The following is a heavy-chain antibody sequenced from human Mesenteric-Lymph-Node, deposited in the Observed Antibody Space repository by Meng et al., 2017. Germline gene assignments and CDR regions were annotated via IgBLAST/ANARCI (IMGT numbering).Heavy chain of an antibody. CDR1: GYTLTELS. Sequence: ASVKVSCKVSGYTLTELSMHWVRQAPGQGLEWMGWINPNSGGTNYAQKFQGRVTMTRDTSISTAYMELSRLRSDDTAVYYCARDLGAAFDIWGQGTMVTVSS. J-gene: IGHJ3*02. CDR2: INPNSGGT. CDR3: ARDLGAAFDI. V-gene: IGHV1-2*02. D-gene: IGHD3-16*01.